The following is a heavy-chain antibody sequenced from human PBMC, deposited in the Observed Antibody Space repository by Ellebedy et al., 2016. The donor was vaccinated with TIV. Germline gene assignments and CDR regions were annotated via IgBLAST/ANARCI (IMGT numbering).Heavy chain of an antibody. Sequence: PGGSLRLSCTASGITFNNHAMYWVRQAPGKGLEWVSAIGGSDGVTTYADSVKGRFTISKDKSKNTLYLQMDTLRADDTAVYYCAQLAVRDSYHGMDVWGQGTTVTVSS. D-gene: IGHD2-21*01. CDR2: IGGSDGVT. CDR3: AQLAVRDSYHGMDV. CDR1: GITFNNHA. V-gene: IGHV3-23*01. J-gene: IGHJ6*02.